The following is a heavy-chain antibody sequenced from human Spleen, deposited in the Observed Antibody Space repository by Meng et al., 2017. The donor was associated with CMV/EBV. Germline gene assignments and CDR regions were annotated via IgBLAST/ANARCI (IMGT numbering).Heavy chain of an antibody. CDR3: GRERKRWGGGYYYYGMDV. J-gene: IGHJ6*02. V-gene: IGHV1-2*02. D-gene: IGHD4-23*01. CDR2: INPNSGGT. Sequence: ASVKVSCKASGCTFTGYYIHWVRQAPGQGLEWMGWINPNSGGTSYAHNFQGRVTMTRDTSISTVYMELSSLRSEDMAVYYCGRERKRWGGGYYYYGMDVWGQGTTVTVSS. CDR1: GCTFTGYY.